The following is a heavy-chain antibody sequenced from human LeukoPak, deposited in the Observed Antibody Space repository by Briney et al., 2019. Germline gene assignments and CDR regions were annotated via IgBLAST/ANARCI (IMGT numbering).Heavy chain of an antibody. D-gene: IGHD3-10*01. CDR2: ISAYNGNT. V-gene: IGHV1-18*04. J-gene: IGHJ4*02. CDR3: ARDRAAGRGTYYYGSGSYYNEGNFDY. Sequence: ASVKVSCKASGYTFTSYGISWVRQAPGQGLEWMGWISAYNGNTNYAQKLQGRVTMTTDTSTSTAYMELRSLRSDGTAVYYCARDRAAGRGTYYYGSGSYYNEGNFDYWGQGTLVTVSS. CDR1: GYTFTSYG.